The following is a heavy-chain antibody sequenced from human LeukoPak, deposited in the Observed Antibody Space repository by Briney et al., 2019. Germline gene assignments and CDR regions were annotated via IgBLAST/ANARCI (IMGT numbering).Heavy chain of an antibody. CDR3: AREEVLGQYSSSYFDY. J-gene: IGHJ4*02. CDR2: IIPIFGTA. V-gene: IGHV1-69*06. Sequence: GASVKVSCKASGYTFTSYAISWVRQAPGQGLEWMGGIIPIFGTANYAQKFQGRVTITADKSTSTAYMELSSLRSEDTAVYYCAREEVLGQYSSSYFDYWGQGTLVTVSS. D-gene: IGHD6-6*01. CDR1: GYTFTSYA.